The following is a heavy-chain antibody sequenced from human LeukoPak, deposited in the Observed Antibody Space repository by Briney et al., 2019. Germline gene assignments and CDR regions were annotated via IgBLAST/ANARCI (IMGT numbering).Heavy chain of an antibody. Sequence: GGSLRLSCAASGFTFTTYVMGWVRQAPGTGLEWVSSISGTSVNIEYADSVKGRFTISRDNSKNTLYLQTNSLRAEDTAVYYCAKKLPANREFDYWGQGTLVTVSS. CDR2: ISGTSVNI. D-gene: IGHD1-14*01. CDR3: AKKLPANREFDY. CDR1: GFTFTTYV. V-gene: IGHV3-23*01. J-gene: IGHJ4*02.